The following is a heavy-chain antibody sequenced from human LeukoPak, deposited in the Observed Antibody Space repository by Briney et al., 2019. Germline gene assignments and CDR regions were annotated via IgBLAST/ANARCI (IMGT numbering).Heavy chain of an antibody. V-gene: IGHV3-33*01. J-gene: IGHJ4*02. CDR3: ARDFDSSSLDY. CDR2: IWYDGSNK. CDR1: GVTFSSYG. D-gene: IGHD6-13*01. Sequence: GGSLRLSCAASGVTFSSYGMHWVRQAPGKGLEWVAVIWYDGSNKYYADSVKGRFTISRDNSKNTLYLQMNSLRAEDTAVYYCARDFDSSSLDYWGQGTLVTVSS.